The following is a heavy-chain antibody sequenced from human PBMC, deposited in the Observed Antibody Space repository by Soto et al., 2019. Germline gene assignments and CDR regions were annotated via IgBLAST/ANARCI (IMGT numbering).Heavy chain of an antibody. V-gene: IGHV3-7*01. CDR3: ARSIAARLDWFDP. J-gene: IGHJ5*02. CDR1: GFTFSSYW. D-gene: IGHD6-6*01. Sequence: EVQLVESGGGLVQPGGSLRLSCAASGFTFSSYWMSWVRQAPGKGLEWVANIKQDGSEKYYVDSVKGRFTISRDNAKNSLYLQMNSLRAEDTVVYYCARSIAARLDWFDPWGQGTRVTVSS. CDR2: IKQDGSEK.